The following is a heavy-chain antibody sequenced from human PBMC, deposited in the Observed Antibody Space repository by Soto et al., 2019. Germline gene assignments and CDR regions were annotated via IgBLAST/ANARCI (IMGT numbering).Heavy chain of an antibody. D-gene: IGHD5-12*01. CDR2: IRSKANSYAT. V-gene: IGHV3-73*01. Sequence: PGGSLILSCAASGFTFSCSAMHWVRQASGKGLEWVGRIRSKANSYATAYAASVKGRFTISRDDSKNTLYLQMHSLRAEDTAIFFCAKWDIHGIIPPTVGGNYYYYDMDVWGQGTRVTVSS. CDR3: AKWDIHGIIPPTVGGNYYYYDMDV. CDR1: GFTFSCSA. J-gene: IGHJ6*02.